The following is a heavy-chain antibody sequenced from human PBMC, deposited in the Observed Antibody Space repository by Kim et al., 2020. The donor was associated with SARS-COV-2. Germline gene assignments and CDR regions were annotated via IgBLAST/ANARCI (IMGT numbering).Heavy chain of an antibody. V-gene: IGHV3-15*01. Sequence: GGSLRLSCAASGFTFSNAWMSWVRQAPGKGLEWVGRIKSKTDGGTTDYAAPVKGRFTISRDDSKNTLYLQMNSLKTEDTAVYYCTTDRYYYDSSGYYSGNDYWGQGTLVTVSS. CDR1: GFTFSNAW. J-gene: IGHJ4*02. D-gene: IGHD3-22*01. CDR2: IKSKTDGGTT. CDR3: TTDRYYYDSSGYYSGNDY.